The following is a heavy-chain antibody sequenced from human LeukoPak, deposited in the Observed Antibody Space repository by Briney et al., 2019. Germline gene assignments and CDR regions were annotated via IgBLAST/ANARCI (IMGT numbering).Heavy chain of an antibody. V-gene: IGHV3-74*01. D-gene: IGHD4-17*01. Sequence: PGGSLRLSCAASGFTFSSHWMHWARQAPGKGLVWVSRINGDETSTAYADSVKGRFTISRDNAKNTLYLQMNSLRADDTAVYYCVRARTTVRNLFDYWGQGTLVIVSS. CDR2: INGDETST. CDR1: GFTFSSHW. J-gene: IGHJ4*02. CDR3: VRARTTVRNLFDY.